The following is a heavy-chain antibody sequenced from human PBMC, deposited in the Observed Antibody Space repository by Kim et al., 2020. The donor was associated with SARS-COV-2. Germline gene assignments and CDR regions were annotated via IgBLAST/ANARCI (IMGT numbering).Heavy chain of an antibody. Sequence: YAASRKGRFTNNRDNYKNPLSLQMNSLRAEDTAVYYCAKDKSTSLWWFDPWGQGTLVTVSS. CDR3: AKDKSTSLWWFDP. V-gene: IGHV3-23*01. D-gene: IGHD2-21*01. J-gene: IGHJ5*02.